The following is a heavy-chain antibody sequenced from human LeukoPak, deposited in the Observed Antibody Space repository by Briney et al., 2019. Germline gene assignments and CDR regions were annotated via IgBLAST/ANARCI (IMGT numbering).Heavy chain of an antibody. V-gene: IGHV3-7*01. CDR2: IKQDGSEK. D-gene: IGHD2-21*02. J-gene: IGHJ4*02. CDR1: GFTFSSYW. Sequence: QSGGSLRLSCAASGFTFSSYWMSWARQAPGKGLEWVANIKQDGSEKYYVDSVKGRFTISRDNAKNSLYLQMNSLRAEDTAVYYCARVGYCGGDCAHHFDYWGQGTLVTVSS. CDR3: ARVGYCGGDCAHHFDY.